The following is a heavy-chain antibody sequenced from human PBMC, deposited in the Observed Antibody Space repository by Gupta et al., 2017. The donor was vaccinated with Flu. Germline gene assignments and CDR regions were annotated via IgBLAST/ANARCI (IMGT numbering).Heavy chain of an antibody. CDR3: ARVGSYGTDAFDI. D-gene: IGHD3-10*01. CDR2: ISSSGSTI. Sequence: FRDYYMSWIRQAPGKGLEWVSYISSSGSTIYYADSVKGRFTISRDNAKNSLYLQMNSLRAEDTAVYYCARVGSYGTDAFDIWGQGTMVTVSS. CDR1: FRDYY. V-gene: IGHV3-11*01. J-gene: IGHJ3*02.